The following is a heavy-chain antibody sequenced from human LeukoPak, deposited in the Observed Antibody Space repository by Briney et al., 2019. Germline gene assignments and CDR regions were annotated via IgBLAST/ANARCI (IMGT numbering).Heavy chain of an antibody. V-gene: IGHV1-18*01. CDR3: AMVYCSSTSCYEDNWFDP. CDR1: GYTFTSYG. D-gene: IGHD2-2*01. Sequence: ASVKVSCKASGYTFTSYGISWVRQAPGQGLEWMGWISAYNGNTNYAQKLQGRVTMTTDTSTSTAYMELRSLRSDDTAVYYCAMVYCSSTSCYEDNWFDPWGQGTLVTVSS. J-gene: IGHJ5*02. CDR2: ISAYNGNT.